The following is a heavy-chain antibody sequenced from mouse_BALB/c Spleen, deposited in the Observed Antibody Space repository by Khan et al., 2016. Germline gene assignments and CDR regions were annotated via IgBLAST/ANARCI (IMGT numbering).Heavy chain of an antibody. Sequence: EVQLQESGPGLVKPSQSLSLTCTVTGYSITSDYAWNWIRQFPGNKLEWMGYISYSGSTSYNPSLKSRISITRDTSKNQFFLQLNSVTTEDTATYYLARGGYLAYWGQGTLVTVSA. D-gene: IGHD2-3*01. J-gene: IGHJ3*01. CDR3: ARGGYLAY. CDR1: GYSITSDYA. V-gene: IGHV3-2*02. CDR2: ISYSGST.